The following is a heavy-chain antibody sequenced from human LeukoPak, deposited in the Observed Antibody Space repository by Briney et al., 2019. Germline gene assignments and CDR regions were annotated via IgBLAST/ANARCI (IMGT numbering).Heavy chain of an antibody. V-gene: IGHV1-69*05. D-gene: IGHD6-13*01. CDR1: GGTFSNYA. J-gene: IGHJ4*02. Sequence: ASVEVSCKASGGTFSNYAINWVRQAPGQGLEWMGGIIPVFHRSNYPQKFHGRVTITTDESTNTAYMELSSLRSEDTAVYYCARGPIAAAGDYWGQGTLVAVSS. CDR3: ARGPIAAAGDY. CDR2: IIPVFHRS.